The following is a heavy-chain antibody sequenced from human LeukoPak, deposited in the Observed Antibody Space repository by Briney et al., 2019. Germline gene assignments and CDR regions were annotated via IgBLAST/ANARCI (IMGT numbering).Heavy chain of an antibody. Sequence: ASVTLSCTGSGSTCTGSYLNWVRQAPGQGLEWMGWINPNSGGTNYAQKFQGWVTMTSDTSISTDSMELRRVRSDDTALYYCARGGAMGYCSSTSCYAADYWGQGTLVTVSS. CDR3: ARGGAMGYCSSTSCYAADY. D-gene: IGHD2-2*01. V-gene: IGHV1-2*04. J-gene: IGHJ4*02. CDR2: INPNSGGT. CDR1: GSTCTGSY.